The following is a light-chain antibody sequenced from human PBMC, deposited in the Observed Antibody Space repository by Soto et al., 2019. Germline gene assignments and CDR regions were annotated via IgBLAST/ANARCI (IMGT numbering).Light chain of an antibody. Sequence: DIQMTQSPSTLSASVGERVTITCRASQSISSWLAWYQQKQGKDPTLLIYNASSLERGIPSRFSGSGSGTEFTLTISSLQPDDFATYYCQQYNSYLWTFGQGTKVEIK. CDR2: NAS. CDR3: QQYNSYLWT. V-gene: IGKV1-5*03. J-gene: IGKJ1*01. CDR1: QSISSW.